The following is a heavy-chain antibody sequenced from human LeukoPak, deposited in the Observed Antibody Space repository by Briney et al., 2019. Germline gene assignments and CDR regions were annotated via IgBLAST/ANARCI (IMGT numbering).Heavy chain of an antibody. CDR2: VSSGSNTI. V-gene: IGHV3-48*01. Sequence: PGGSLRLSCAASGFTFSSYSMNWVRQAPGKGLEWVSYVSSGSNTIYYAESVKGRFTISRDNAKNSLYLQMNSLRAEDTAVYYCATTYSSSWYPDAFDIWGQGTMVTVSS. CDR3: ATTYSSSWYPDAFDI. CDR1: GFTFSSYS. J-gene: IGHJ3*02. D-gene: IGHD6-13*01.